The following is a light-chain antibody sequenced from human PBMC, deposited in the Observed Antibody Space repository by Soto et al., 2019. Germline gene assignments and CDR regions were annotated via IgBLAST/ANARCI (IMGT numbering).Light chain of an antibody. J-gene: IGKJ1*01. CDR2: KVS. V-gene: IGKV2-30*01. Sequence: DIVMTESPLSLTVTLGQPASISCRSSQSIVYSDGNNYLNWFQQRPGQSPRRLIYKVSNRDSGVPDRFSGRGSGTDCELAISRVEAEDVGVYYCIQGTHCPCTLGQGTKVDIK. CDR1: QSIVYSDGNNY. CDR3: IQGTHCPCT.